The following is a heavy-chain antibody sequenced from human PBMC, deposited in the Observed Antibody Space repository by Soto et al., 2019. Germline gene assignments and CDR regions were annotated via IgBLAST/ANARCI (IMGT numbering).Heavy chain of an antibody. J-gene: IGHJ4*02. CDR2: IYYSGST. Sequence: ASETLSLTCTVSGGSISSYYWSWIRQPPGKGLEWIGYIYYSGSTNYNPSLKSRVTISVDTSKNQFSLKLSSVTAADTAVYYCASRGGDYELNYWGQGTLVTVSS. V-gene: IGHV4-59*08. D-gene: IGHD4-17*01. CDR1: GGSISSYY. CDR3: ASRGGDYELNY.